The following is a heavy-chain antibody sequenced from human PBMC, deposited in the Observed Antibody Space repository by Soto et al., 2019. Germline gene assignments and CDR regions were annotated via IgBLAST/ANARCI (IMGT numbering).Heavy chain of an antibody. CDR3: AKSATRMMVVVDY. Sequence: GGSLRLSCAASGFSFSSYGMHWVRQAPGKGLEWVALISYDGSNKYYADSVKGRFTISRDNSKNTLYLQMDSLRTEDTALYYCAKSATRMMVVVDYWGQGTLVTVSS. J-gene: IGHJ4*02. CDR2: ISYDGSNK. D-gene: IGHD3-22*01. CDR1: GFSFSSYG. V-gene: IGHV3-30*18.